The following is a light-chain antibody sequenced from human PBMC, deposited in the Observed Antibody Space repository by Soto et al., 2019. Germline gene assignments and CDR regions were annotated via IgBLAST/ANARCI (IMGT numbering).Light chain of an antibody. J-gene: IGKJ3*01. CDR3: QQYYSYPFT. Sequence: AMRMTQSPSSFSASTGDRVTITCVASQGISSYLAWYQQKPGKAPKLLIYAASTLQSGVPSRFSGSGSGTDFTLTITCLQSEDFATYYCQQYYSYPFTFGPGTKVDIK. CDR1: QGISSY. CDR2: AAS. V-gene: IGKV1-8*01.